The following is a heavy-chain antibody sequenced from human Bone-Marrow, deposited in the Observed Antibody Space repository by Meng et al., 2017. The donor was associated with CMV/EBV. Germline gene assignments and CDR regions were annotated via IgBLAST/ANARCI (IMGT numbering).Heavy chain of an antibody. V-gene: IGHV3-74*01. CDR2: INSDGSST. CDR1: GFTFSSYW. Sequence: GESLKISCAASGFTFSSYWMHWVRQAPGKGLVWVSRINSDGSSTSYADSVKGRFTISRDNSKNTLYLQMNSLRAEDTAVYYCAKFVVVPAATDYWGQG. D-gene: IGHD2-2*01. CDR3: AKFVVVPAATDY. J-gene: IGHJ4*02.